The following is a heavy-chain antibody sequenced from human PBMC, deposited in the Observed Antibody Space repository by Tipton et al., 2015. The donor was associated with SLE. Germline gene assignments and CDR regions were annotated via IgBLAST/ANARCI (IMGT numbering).Heavy chain of an antibody. V-gene: IGHV4-34*01. J-gene: IGHJ5*02. CDR3: ARAPGLAAAGGGS. Sequence: GLVKPSETLSLTCGVYGGSLSGYYWSWVRQSPGKGLEWIGEINEYGSTNYNPSLKSRVTISLETSKNHFSLRLTSVTDADTAVYYCARAPGLAAAGGGSWGQGTLVTVSS. CDR2: INEYGST. CDR1: GGSLSGYY. D-gene: IGHD6-13*01.